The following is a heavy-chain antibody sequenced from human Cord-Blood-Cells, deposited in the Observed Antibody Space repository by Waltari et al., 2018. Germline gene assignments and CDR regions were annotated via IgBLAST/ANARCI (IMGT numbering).Heavy chain of an antibody. J-gene: IGHJ5*02. CDR2: IYPGDSDT. D-gene: IGHD2-15*01. CDR1: GYSFTSYW. V-gene: IGHV5-51*01. Sequence: EVQLVQSGAEVKKPGESLKISCKGSGYSFTSYWIGWVRQMPGKGLEWMGTIYPGDSDTRYSPSFQGQVTISADKSISTAYLQWSSLKASDTAMYYCARPYCSGGSCYNWFDPWGQGTLVTVSS. CDR3: ARPYCSGGSCYNWFDP.